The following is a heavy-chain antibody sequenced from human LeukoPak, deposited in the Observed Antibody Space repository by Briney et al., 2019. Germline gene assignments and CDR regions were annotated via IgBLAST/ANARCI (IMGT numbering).Heavy chain of an antibody. Sequence: PGGSLRLSCSASGVAFSSYWMHWVRQGPGQGLVWVSRINGDGSSTDYADSVKGRFTVSRDNAKNTLYLQMNSLRADDTAVYYCARDIYGSFDYWGQGSLVTVSS. CDR2: INGDGSST. CDR3: ARDIYGSFDY. J-gene: IGHJ4*02. CDR1: GVAFSSYW. V-gene: IGHV3-74*01. D-gene: IGHD4-17*01.